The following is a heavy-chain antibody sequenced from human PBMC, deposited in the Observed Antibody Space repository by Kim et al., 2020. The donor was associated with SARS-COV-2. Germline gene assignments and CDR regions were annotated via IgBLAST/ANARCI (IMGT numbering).Heavy chain of an antibody. CDR2: GST. CDR3: ARVSGAFDI. V-gene: IGHV3-53*01. J-gene: IGHJ3*02. Sequence: GSTYYAESVKGRFTISRDNSKNTLYLQMNSLRAEDTAVYYCARVSGAFDIWGQGTMVTVSS.